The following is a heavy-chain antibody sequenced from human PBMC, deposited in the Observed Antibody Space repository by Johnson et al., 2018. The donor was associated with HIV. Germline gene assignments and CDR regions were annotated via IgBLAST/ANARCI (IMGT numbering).Heavy chain of an antibody. CDR2: IRYDGSNK. Sequence: QVQLVESGGGVVQPGGSLRLSCAASGFTFSSYGMHWVRQAPGKGLEWVAFIRYDGSNKYYADSVKGRFTISRDNSKNTLYLQMNRLRAEDTAVYYWARDGSNVDAFDIWGQGTMVTVSS. J-gene: IGHJ3*02. CDR1: GFTFSSYG. CDR3: ARDGSNVDAFDI. D-gene: IGHD2-2*03. V-gene: IGHV3-30*02.